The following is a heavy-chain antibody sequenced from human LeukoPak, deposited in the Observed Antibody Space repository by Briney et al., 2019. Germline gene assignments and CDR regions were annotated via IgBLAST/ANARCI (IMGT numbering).Heavy chain of an antibody. CDR1: GGSISSYY. CDR3: ARDNRALAAAGTFDY. Sequence: SETLSLTCTVSGGSISSYYWGWIRQPAGKGLEWIGRIYTSGSTNYNPSLKSRVTMSVDTSKNQFSLKLSSVTAADTAVYYCARDNRALAAAGTFDYWGQGTLVTVSS. J-gene: IGHJ4*02. CDR2: IYTSGST. D-gene: IGHD6-13*01. V-gene: IGHV4-4*07.